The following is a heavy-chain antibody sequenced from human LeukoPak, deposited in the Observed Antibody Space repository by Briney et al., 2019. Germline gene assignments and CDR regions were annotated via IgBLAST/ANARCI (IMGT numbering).Heavy chain of an antibody. Sequence: GGSLRLSCAASGFTFSSYGMHWVRQAPGKGLEWVSYISSSGSTIYYADSVKGRFTISGDNAKNSLYLQMNSLRAEDTAVYYCAELGITMIGGVWGKGTTVTISS. D-gene: IGHD3-10*02. CDR1: GFTFSSYG. CDR2: ISSSGSTI. CDR3: AELGITMIGGV. V-gene: IGHV3-48*04. J-gene: IGHJ6*04.